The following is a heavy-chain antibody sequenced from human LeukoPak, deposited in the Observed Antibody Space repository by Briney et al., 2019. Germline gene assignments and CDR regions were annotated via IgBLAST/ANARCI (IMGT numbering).Heavy chain of an antibody. Sequence: GGSLRLSCAASGFTFSSYAMHWVRQAPGKGLEYVSAIIGNGGSPYYANSVKGRFTISRDNSKNTLYLQMGSLGAEDMAVYYCARGSVGHYDSSGYYYSIDAFDIWGQGTMVTVSS. CDR3: ARGSVGHYDSSGYYYSIDAFDI. V-gene: IGHV3-64*01. CDR2: IIGNGGSP. CDR1: GFTFSSYA. J-gene: IGHJ3*02. D-gene: IGHD3-22*01.